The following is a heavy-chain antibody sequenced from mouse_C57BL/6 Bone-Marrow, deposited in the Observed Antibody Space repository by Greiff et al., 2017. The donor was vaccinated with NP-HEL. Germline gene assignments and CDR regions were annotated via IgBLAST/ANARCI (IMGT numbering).Heavy chain of an antibody. CDR2: IDPENGDT. V-gene: IGHV14-4*01. CDR1: GFNIKDDY. D-gene: IGHD1-1*01. Sequence: VQLKQSGAELVRPGASVKLSCTVSGFNIKDDYMHWVKQRPEQGLEWIGWIDPENGDTEYASKFQGKATITADTSSNTAYLQLSILTSEDTAVYYCTTGGSSPYAMDYWGQGTSVTVSS. J-gene: IGHJ4*01. CDR3: TTGGSSPYAMDY.